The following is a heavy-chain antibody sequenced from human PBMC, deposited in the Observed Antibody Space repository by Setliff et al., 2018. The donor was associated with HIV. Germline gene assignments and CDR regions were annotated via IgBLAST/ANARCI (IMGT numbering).Heavy chain of an antibody. CDR1: GGTFSSYA. CDR3: ARGHLDYNFWDEVLGNWFDP. V-gene: IGHV1-69*10. CDR2: IIPILGIA. Sequence: VASVKVSCKASGGTFSSYAISWVRQAPGQGLEWMGGIIPILGIANYAQKFQGRVTITADESTSTAYMELSSLRSEDTAVYYCARGHLDYNFWDEVLGNWFDPWGQGTLVTVSS. D-gene: IGHD3-3*01. J-gene: IGHJ5*02.